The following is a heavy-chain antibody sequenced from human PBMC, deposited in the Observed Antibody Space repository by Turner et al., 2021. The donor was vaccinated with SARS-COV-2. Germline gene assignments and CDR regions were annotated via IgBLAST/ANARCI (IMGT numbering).Heavy chain of an antibody. V-gene: IGHV1-18*01. CDR3: ETSLTFGETRSFDI. CDR1: GYDFTNCA. CDR2: ISTYTANT. Sequence: QVQLVQSGAYVKKPGASFRVSCTASGYDFTNCAISWVRQAPGQGLGRVGWISTYTANTHNAQRLEGRDTMTTDTTKNSVYLQMRRMRTDDTDVYYGETSLTFGETRSFDIWGQGTMVTVSS. J-gene: IGHJ3*02. D-gene: IGHD3-16*01.